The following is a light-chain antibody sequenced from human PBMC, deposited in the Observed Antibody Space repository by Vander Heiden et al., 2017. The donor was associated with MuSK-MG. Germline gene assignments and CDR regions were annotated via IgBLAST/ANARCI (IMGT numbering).Light chain of an antibody. J-gene: IGKJ5*01. V-gene: IGKV1-39*01. Sequence: DIQMTQSPYSLSASVGDRVTITCRASQSSSSYLNWYQQKPGKAPKLLIYAASSLQSGVPSRFSGSGSGTDFTLTISILQPEDFASYYCQQSDSTPPLTFGQGTRLEIK. CDR1: QSSSSY. CDR3: QQSDSTPPLT. CDR2: AAS.